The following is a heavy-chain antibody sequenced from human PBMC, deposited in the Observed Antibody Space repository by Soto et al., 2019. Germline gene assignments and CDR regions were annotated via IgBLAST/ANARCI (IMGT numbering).Heavy chain of an antibody. Sequence: LSLTCTVSGGSVSSGSYYWSWIRQPPGKGLEWIGYIYYSGSTNYNPSLKSRVTISVDTSKNQFSLKLSSVTAADTAVYYCARGVATIPPYYYYGMDVWGQGTTVTVSS. J-gene: IGHJ6*02. V-gene: IGHV4-61*01. CDR1: GGSVSSGSYY. CDR3: ARGVATIPPYYYYGMDV. CDR2: IYYSGST. D-gene: IGHD5-12*01.